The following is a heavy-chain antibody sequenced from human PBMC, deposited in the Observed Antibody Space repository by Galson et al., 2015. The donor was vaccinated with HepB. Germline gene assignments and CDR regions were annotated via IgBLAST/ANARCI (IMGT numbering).Heavy chain of an antibody. V-gene: IGHV1-18*01. D-gene: IGHD3-16*01. CDR3: ARAGWGTLVTEAYYWYMDV. J-gene: IGHJ6*03. CDR2: ISVHRNKT. CDR1: GYTFTYYG. Sequence: SVKVSCKASGYTFTYYGVSWVRQAPGQGLEWLGYISVHRNKTNYAQKVQGRVTMTTDTATSTAYMELRSLTSDDTAVYYCARAGWGTLVTEAYYWYMDVWGQGTMVTVSS.